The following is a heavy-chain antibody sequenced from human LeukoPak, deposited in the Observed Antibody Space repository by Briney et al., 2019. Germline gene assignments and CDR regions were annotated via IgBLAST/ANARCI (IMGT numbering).Heavy chain of an antibody. J-gene: IGHJ4*02. CDR2: IYYSGST. Sequence: SETLSLTCSVFGGSVSNGSYYWSWIRQSPGKGLEWIGCIYYSGSTNYNPSLRGRVAMSIDTSKNHFSLRLISVTAADTAIYYCARAPGIVGTTPFGNYWGRGTLVTVSS. V-gene: IGHV4-61*03. CDR3: ARAPGIVGTTPFGNY. D-gene: IGHD1-26*01. CDR1: GGSVSNGSYY.